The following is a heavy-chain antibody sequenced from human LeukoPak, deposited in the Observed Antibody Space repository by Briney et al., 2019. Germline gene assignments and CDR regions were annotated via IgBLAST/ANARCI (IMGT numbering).Heavy chain of an antibody. CDR2: IYYSGSS. D-gene: IGHD5-24*01. CDR1: GGSINNGCYY. V-gene: IGHV4-31*03. CDR3: ARNRDGYNSFDY. Sequence: PSETLSLTCTVSGGSINNGCYYWSWIRQHPGRGLEWIGYIYYSGSSYYNPSLRSRVTISVDTSKNHFSLKLRSVTGADTAVYYCARNRDGYNSFDYWGQGTLVTVSS. J-gene: IGHJ4*02.